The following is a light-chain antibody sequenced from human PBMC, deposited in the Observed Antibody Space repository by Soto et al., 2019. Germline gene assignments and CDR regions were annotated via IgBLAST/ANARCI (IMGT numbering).Light chain of an antibody. Sequence: QSALAQPASVSGSPGQSITISCAGTMRDVGAYNLVSWYQQHPGRAPQLIIYEVRNRPSGISFRFSGSKSGNTASLTISGLQAEDEADYYCSSYTSKSSLIFGGGTKVTVL. CDR3: SSYTSKSSLI. V-gene: IGLV2-14*01. J-gene: IGLJ2*01. CDR2: EVR. CDR1: MRDVGAYNL.